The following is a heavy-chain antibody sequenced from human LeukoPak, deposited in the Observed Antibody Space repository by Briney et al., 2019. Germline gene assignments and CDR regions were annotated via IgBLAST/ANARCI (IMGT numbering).Heavy chain of an antibody. J-gene: IGHJ4*02. CDR3: ARMVGYYYDSSGQN. Sequence: SETLSLTCTVSGGSISSYYWSWIRQPPGKGLEWIGEINHSGSTNYNPSLKSRVTISVDTSKNQFSLKLSSVTAADTAVYYCARMVGYYYDSSGQNWGQGTLVTVSS. D-gene: IGHD3-22*01. V-gene: IGHV4-34*01. CDR1: GGSISSYY. CDR2: INHSGST.